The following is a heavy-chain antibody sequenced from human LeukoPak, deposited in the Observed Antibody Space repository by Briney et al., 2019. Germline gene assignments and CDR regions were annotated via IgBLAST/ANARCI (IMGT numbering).Heavy chain of an antibody. CDR3: ARAHIVVVTAKSDAFDI. J-gene: IGHJ3*02. CDR2: ISSSGSTI. CDR1: GFTFSSYE. V-gene: IGHV3-48*03. D-gene: IGHD2-21*02. Sequence: GGSPRLSCAASGFTFSSYEMHWVRQAPGKGLEWVSYISSSGSTIYYADSVKGRFTISRDNAKNSLYLQMNSLRAEDTAVYYCARAHIVVVTAKSDAFDIWGQGTMVTVSS.